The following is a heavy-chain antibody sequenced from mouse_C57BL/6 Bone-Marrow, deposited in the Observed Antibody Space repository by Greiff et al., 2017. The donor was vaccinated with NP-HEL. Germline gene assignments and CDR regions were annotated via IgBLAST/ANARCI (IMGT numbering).Heavy chain of an antibody. CDR2: IRNKANGYTT. J-gene: IGHJ2*01. V-gene: IGHV7-3*01. CDR1: GFTFTDYY. CDR3: ASLLLGYFDY. Sequence: EVQLVESGGGLVQPGGSLSLSCAASGFTFTDYYMSWVRQPPGKALEWLGFIRNKANGYTTEYSASVKGRFTISRDNSQSILYLQMHALRAEDSATYYCASLLLGYFDYWGKGTTLTVSS. D-gene: IGHD4-1*01.